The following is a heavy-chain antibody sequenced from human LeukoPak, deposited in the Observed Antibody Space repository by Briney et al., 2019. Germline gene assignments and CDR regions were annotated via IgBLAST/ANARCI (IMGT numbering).Heavy chain of an antibody. CDR2: IYYSGST. J-gene: IGHJ3*02. V-gene: IGHV4-59*01. Sequence: SETLSLTCNVSGASLRENYWTWIRQPPGKGLEWIGYIYYSGSTNYNPSLKSRVTISVDTSKNQFSLKLSSVTAVDTAVYYCARDLIYYDSSGYHNDAFDIWGQGTMVTVSS. D-gene: IGHD3-22*01. CDR1: GASLRENY. CDR3: ARDLIYYDSSGYHNDAFDI.